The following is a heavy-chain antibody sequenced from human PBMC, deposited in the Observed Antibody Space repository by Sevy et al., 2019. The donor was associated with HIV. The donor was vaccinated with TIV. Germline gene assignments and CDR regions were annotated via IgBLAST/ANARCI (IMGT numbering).Heavy chain of an antibody. D-gene: IGHD5-12*01. CDR3: ARAPDIVVGDWFDP. Sequence: ASVKVSCKASGYTFTGYGISWVRQAPGQGLEWMGWISAYNGNTNYAQKLQGRVTMTTDTSTSTAYMELRSLRSDDTAVYYCARAPDIVVGDWFDPWGQGTLVTVSS. CDR1: GYTFTGYG. V-gene: IGHV1-18*01. CDR2: ISAYNGNT. J-gene: IGHJ5*02.